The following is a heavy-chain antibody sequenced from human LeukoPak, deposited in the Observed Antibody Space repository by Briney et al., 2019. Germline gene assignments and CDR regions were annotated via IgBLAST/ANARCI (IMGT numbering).Heavy chain of an antibody. Sequence: GGSLRLSCAASGFTFDDYGMSWVRQAPGKGLEWVSSISSSSSYIYYADSVKGRFTISRDNAKNSLYLQMNSLRAEDTAVYYCATETGARGDYWGQGTLVTVSS. CDR1: GFTFDDYG. CDR2: ISSSSSYI. D-gene: IGHD1-7*01. CDR3: ATETGARGDY. J-gene: IGHJ4*02. V-gene: IGHV3-21*01.